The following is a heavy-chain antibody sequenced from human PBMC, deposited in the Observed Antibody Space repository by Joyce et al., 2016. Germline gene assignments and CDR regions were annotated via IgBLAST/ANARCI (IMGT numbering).Heavy chain of an antibody. D-gene: IGHD2-2*01. V-gene: IGHV4-59*01. Sequence: QVRLQESGPGLVKTSETLSLACTVSGGSMRSYYWSWIRQTPGKGLEWIGDIYYSGSTDHNPSLKSRVTISVDTSKNKFSLKLKSVTAADTAVYYCARATQRWFDPWGQGTLVTVSS. CDR3: ARATQRWFDP. CDR1: GGSMRSYY. CDR2: IYYSGST. J-gene: IGHJ5*02.